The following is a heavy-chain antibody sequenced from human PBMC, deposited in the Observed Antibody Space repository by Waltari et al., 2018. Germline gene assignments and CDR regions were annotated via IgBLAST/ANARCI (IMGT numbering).Heavy chain of an antibody. D-gene: IGHD2-15*01. V-gene: IGHV3-7*01. Sequence: EVQLVESGGGLVQPGGSLRLSCAASGFTFSSCWMSWVRQAPGKGLEWVANIKQDGSEKYYVDSVKGRFTISRDNTKNSLYLQMNSLRAEDTAVYYCASLCSGGSCYSGDSVFDYWGQGTLVTVSS. CDR2: IKQDGSEK. J-gene: IGHJ4*02. CDR1: GFTFSSCW. CDR3: ASLCSGGSCYSGDSVFDY.